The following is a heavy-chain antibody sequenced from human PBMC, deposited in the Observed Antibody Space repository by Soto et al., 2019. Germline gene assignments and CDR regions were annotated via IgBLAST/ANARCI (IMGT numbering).Heavy chain of an antibody. V-gene: IGHV4-31*03. CDR3: ARDGAGSGYDAFDI. J-gene: IGHJ3*02. D-gene: IGHD3-10*01. Sequence: SETLSLTCTVSGGSISSGGYYWSWIRQHPGKGLEWIGYIYYSGSTYYNPSLKSRVTISVDTSKNQFSLKLGSVTAADTAVYYCARDGAGSGYDAFDIWGQGTMVTVSS. CDR1: GGSISSGGYY. CDR2: IYYSGST.